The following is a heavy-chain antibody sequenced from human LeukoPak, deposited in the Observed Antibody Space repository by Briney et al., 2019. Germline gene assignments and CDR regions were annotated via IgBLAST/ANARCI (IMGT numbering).Heavy chain of an antibody. CDR2: IRNKVYRGTT. D-gene: IGHD2-2*01. CDR1: GFTFSDYP. V-gene: IGHV3-49*03. Sequence: PGGSLRLSCTTSGFTFSDYPMSWFRQAPGKGLEWVGFIRNKVYRGTTEYAASVKGRFSISRDDSKSIAYLQMNSLKTEDTAVYFCTKENIVVVPAAMKYYYYYMDVWGKGTTVTVSS. CDR3: TKENIVVVPAAMKYYYYYMDV. J-gene: IGHJ6*03.